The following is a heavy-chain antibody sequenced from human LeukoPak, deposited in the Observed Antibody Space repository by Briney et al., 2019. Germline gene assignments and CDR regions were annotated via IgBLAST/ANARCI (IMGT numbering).Heavy chain of an antibody. J-gene: IGHJ5*02. CDR2: TNHSGST. Sequence: SETLSLTCGVHGGSFSGYHWSWIRLRPGKGLEWIGDTNHSGSTHYNPSLKSRVTILVDTSNNQFSPKLHSVTAADTAVYYCARGFPSSSRWFDPWGQGTLVTVSS. CDR3: ARGFPSSSRWFDP. D-gene: IGHD6-6*01. CDR1: GGSFSGYH. V-gene: IGHV4-34*01.